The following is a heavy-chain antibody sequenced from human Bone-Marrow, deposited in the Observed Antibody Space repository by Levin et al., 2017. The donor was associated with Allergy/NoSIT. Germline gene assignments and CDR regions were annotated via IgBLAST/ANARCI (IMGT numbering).Heavy chain of an antibody. CDR3: ARDRSGNYFYF. J-gene: IGHJ4*02. CDR2: TYYDGSNT. CDR1: GFPFSAYG. V-gene: IGHV3-33*01. D-gene: IGHD2/OR15-2a*01. Sequence: GGSLRLSCVASGFPFSAYGMHWIRQGPGKGLEWVAFTYYDGSNTYYADSVDGRFTISRDNSKNTVYLQMDSLRGDDTAMYYCARDRSGNYFYFWGQGTLVTVSS.